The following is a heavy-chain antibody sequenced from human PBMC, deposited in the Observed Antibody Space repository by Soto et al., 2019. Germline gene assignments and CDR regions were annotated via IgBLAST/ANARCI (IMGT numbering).Heavy chain of an antibody. Sequence: GGSLRLSCAASGFTFSSYGMHWVRQAPGKGLEWVAVIWYGGSNKYYADSVKGRFTISRDNSKNTLYLQMNSLRAEDTAVYYCARDLYSSSSAPVTPRMGYWGQGTLVTVSS. CDR1: GFTFSSYG. CDR3: ARDLYSSSSAPVTPRMGY. V-gene: IGHV3-33*01. D-gene: IGHD6-6*01. CDR2: IWYGGSNK. J-gene: IGHJ4*02.